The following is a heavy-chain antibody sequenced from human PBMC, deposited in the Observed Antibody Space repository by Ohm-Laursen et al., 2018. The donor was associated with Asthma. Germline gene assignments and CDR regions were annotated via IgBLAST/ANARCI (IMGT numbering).Heavy chain of an antibody. CDR2: IKQDGSEK. J-gene: IGHJ3*02. CDR1: GFTFSSYW. CDR3: ARDLGFWGVVFDAFDI. Sequence: SLRLSCAASGFTFSSYWMSWVRQAPGKGLEWVANIKQDGSEKYYVDSVKGRFTISRDNAKNSLYLQMNSLRAEDTAVYYCARDLGFWGVVFDAFDIWGQGTMVTVSS. D-gene: IGHD3-16*01. V-gene: IGHV3-7*01.